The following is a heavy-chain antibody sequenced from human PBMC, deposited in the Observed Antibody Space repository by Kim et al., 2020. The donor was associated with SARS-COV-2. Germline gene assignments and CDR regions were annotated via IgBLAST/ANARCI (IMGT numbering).Heavy chain of an antibody. CDR1: GFTFSSYE. J-gene: IGHJ4*02. CDR2: ISSSGSTI. CDR3: ARGGGSSWSTHFDY. Sequence: GGSLRLSCAASGFTFSSYEMNWVRQAPGKGLEWVSYISSSGSTIYYADSVKGRFTISRDNAKNSLYLQMNSLRAEDTAVYYCARGGGSSWSTHFDYWGQGTLVTVSS. V-gene: IGHV3-48*03. D-gene: IGHD6-13*01.